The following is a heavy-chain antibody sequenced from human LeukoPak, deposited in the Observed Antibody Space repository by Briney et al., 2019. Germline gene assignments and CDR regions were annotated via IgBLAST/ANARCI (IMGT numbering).Heavy chain of an antibody. CDR3: AKSGNSGAFDY. J-gene: IGHJ4*02. Sequence: GRSLRLSCAASGFTFSRYGMHWVRQAPGKGLEWEAVISYDGSNKYYADSVKGRFTISRDNSKNTLYPQMNSLRAEDTAVYYCAKSGNSGAFDYWGQGTLVTVSS. V-gene: IGHV3-30*18. D-gene: IGHD5-18*01. CDR1: GFTFSRYG. CDR2: ISYDGSNK.